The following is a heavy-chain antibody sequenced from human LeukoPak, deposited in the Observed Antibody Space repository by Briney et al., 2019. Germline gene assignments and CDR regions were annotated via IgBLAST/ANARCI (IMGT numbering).Heavy chain of an antibody. Sequence: GGSLRLSCAASGFTFSTYAMHWVRQAPGKGLMWVSRMNSDGSTITYADSVKGRFTISRDNAKNTLYLQMNSLRGEDTAVYYCARYYGAGTYGFDIWGQGTMVIVSS. J-gene: IGHJ3*02. CDR3: ARYYGAGTYGFDI. V-gene: IGHV3-74*03. CDR1: GFTFSTYA. CDR2: MNSDGSTI. D-gene: IGHD3-10*01.